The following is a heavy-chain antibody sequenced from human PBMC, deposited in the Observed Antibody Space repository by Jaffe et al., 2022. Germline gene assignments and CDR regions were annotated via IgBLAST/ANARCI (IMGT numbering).Heavy chain of an antibody. J-gene: IGHJ4*02. CDR3: ARARPARWLQLLDY. V-gene: IGHV4-59*01. D-gene: IGHD5-12*01. CDR2: IYYSGST. Sequence: QVQLQESGPGLVKPSETLSLTCTVSGGSISSYYWSWIRQPPGKGLEWIGYIYYSGSTNYNPSLKSRVTISVDTSKNQFSLKLSSVTAADTAVYYCARARPARWLQLLDYWGQGTLVTVSS. CDR1: GGSISSYY.